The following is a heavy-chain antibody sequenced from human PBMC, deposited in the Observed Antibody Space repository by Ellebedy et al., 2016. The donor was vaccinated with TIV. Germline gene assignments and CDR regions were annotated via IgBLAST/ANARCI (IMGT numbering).Heavy chain of an antibody. J-gene: IGHJ4*02. D-gene: IGHD3-10*01. CDR2: INQDGSAK. V-gene: IGHV3-7*04. Sequence: GESLKISCAASGFTFSRNWMSWVRQAPGKGLEWVANINQDGSAKYYVESVKGRFTISRDNAKNSLYLQMNSLRAEDTAIYYCARYAVGAYYFDYWGQGTLVTVSS. CDR3: ARYAVGAYYFDY. CDR1: GFTFSRNW.